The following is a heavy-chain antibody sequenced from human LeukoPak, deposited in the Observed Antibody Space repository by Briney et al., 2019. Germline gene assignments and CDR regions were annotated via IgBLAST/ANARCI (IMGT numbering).Heavy chain of an antibody. CDR3: ARAGNYYDSSGYYSP. V-gene: IGHV3-23*01. CDR2: ISGSGGST. J-gene: IGHJ5*02. D-gene: IGHD3-22*01. Sequence: GGSLRLSCAASGFTFSSYAMSWVRQAPGKGLEWVSAISGSGGSTYYADSVKGRFTISRDNSKNTLYLQMNSLRAEDTAVYYCARAGNYYDSSGYYSPWGQGTLVTVSS. CDR1: GFTFSSYA.